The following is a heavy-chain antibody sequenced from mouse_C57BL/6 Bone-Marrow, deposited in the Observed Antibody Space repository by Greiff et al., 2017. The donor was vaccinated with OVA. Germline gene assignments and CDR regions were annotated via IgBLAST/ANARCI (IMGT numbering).Heavy chain of an antibody. V-gene: IGHV1-80*01. Sequence: VQLVESGAELVKPGASVKISCKASGYAFSSYWMNWVKQRPGKGLEWIGQIYPGDGDTNYNGKFKGKATLTADKSSSTAYMQLSSLTSEDSAVYFCAREEGYYGSRFAYWGQGTLVTVSA. CDR2: IYPGDGDT. CDR1: GYAFSSYW. J-gene: IGHJ3*01. CDR3: AREEGYYGSRFAY. D-gene: IGHD1-1*01.